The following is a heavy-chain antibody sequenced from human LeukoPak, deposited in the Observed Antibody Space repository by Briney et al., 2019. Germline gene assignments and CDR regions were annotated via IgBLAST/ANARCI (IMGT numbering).Heavy chain of an antibody. D-gene: IGHD3-22*01. CDR3: AREERRGYYDSSGYYY. Sequence: SVKVSCKASGGTFSSYAISWVRQAPGQGLEWMGGIIPIFGTANYAQKFQGRVTITADKSTSTAYMELSSLRSEDTAVYYCAREERRGYYDSSGYYYWGQGTLVTVSS. CDR2: IIPIFGTA. V-gene: IGHV1-69*06. J-gene: IGHJ4*02. CDR1: GGTFSSYA.